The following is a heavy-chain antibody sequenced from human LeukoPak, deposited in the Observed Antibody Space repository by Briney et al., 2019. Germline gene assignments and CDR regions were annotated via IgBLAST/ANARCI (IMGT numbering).Heavy chain of an antibody. CDR2: IYYSGST. D-gene: IGHD3-3*02. CDR1: GGSISSYY. Sequence: SETLSLTCTVSGGSISSYYWSWIRQPPGKGLEWIRYIYYSGSTNYNPSLKSRVAISVDTSKNQFSLKLSSVTAADTAVYYCASHLRRLAPFRNWGQGTLVTVSS. CDR3: ASHLRRLAPFRN. V-gene: IGHV4-59*01. J-gene: IGHJ4*02.